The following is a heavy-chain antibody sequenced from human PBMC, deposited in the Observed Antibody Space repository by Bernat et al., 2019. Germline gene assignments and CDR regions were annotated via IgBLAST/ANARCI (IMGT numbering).Heavy chain of an antibody. CDR1: GFSLSTSGMC. D-gene: IGHD6-13*01. V-gene: IGHV2-70*15. CDR3: ARIAAAGTYYYYGMDV. CDR2: IDWDDDK. J-gene: IGHJ6*02. Sequence: QVTLRESGPALVKPTQTLTLTCTFSGFSLSTSGMCVSWIRQPPGKALEWLARIDWDDDKYYSTSLKTRLTISKDTSKNQVVLTMTNMDPVDTATYYCARIAAAGTYYYYGMDVWGQGTTVTVSS.